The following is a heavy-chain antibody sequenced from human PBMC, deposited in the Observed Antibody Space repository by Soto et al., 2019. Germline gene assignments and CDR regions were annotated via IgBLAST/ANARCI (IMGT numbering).Heavy chain of an antibody. CDR3: VRAPGHNSGPGDYHMDV. CDR1: GFILSNYD. J-gene: IGHJ6*02. V-gene: IGHV3-13*05. CDR2: IGPGGDP. Sequence: PGGSLRLSCAASGFILSNYDMHWGRQGPGKGLEWVSGIGPGGDPYYSVSVKDRFTISRKNAKNSLYLQMNSLRAGDTAVYYCVRAPGHNSGPGDYHMDVWGQGTTVTVSS. D-gene: IGHD4-17*01.